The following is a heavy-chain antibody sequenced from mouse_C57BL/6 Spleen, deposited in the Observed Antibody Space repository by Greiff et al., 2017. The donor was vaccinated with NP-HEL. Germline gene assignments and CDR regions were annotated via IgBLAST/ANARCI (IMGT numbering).Heavy chain of an antibody. D-gene: IGHD1-1*01. CDR3: TRDYGSSNWYFDV. J-gene: IGHJ1*03. Sequence: EVQLQQSGTVLARPGASVKMSCKTSGYTFTSYWMHWVKQRPGQGLEWIGAIYPGNSDTSYNQKFKGKAKLTAVTSASTAYMELSSLTNEDSAVYYGTRDYGSSNWYFDVWGTGTTVTVSS. CDR1: GYTFTSYW. V-gene: IGHV1-5*01. CDR2: IYPGNSDT.